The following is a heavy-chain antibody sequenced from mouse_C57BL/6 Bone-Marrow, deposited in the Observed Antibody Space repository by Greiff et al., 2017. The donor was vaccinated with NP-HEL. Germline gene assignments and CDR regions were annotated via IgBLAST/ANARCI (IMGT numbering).Heavy chain of an antibody. CDR3: ARDLSTMVTYYAMDY. CDR2: IYPRSGNT. CDR1: GYTFTSYG. J-gene: IGHJ4*01. V-gene: IGHV1-81*01. D-gene: IGHD2-2*01. Sequence: QVQLQQSGAELARPGASVKLSCKASGYTFTSYGISWVKQRTGQGLEWIGEIYPRSGNTYYNEKFKGKATLTAYKSSSTAYMELRSLTSEDSAVYFCARDLSTMVTYYAMDYWGQGTSVTVSS.